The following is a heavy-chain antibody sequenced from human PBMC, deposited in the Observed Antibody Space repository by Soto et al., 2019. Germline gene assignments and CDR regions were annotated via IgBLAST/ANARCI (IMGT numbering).Heavy chain of an antibody. J-gene: IGHJ4*02. D-gene: IGHD1-26*01. CDR3: AREAPLEWERHFDQ. Sequence: SETLSLTCTVSGGSINNYYWSWVRQPPGKGLEWIGYISYSGHTNYNPSLRSRVTMSVDTSKDQFSLKLRYVTAADTAMYYCAREAPLEWERHFDQWGQGALVTV. V-gene: IGHV4-59*01. CDR2: ISYSGHT. CDR1: GGSINNYY.